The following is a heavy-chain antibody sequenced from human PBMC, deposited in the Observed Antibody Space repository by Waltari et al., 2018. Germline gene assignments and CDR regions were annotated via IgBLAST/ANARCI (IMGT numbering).Heavy chain of an antibody. CDR2: IKQDGSEK. Sequence: EVQLVEPGGGLVRPGGSVRLLCAAAGSTLRTYWRMGGRQAPGEGLEWVASIKQDGSEKYYVDSVKGRFTISRDNAKNSLYLQMNSLRDEDTAVYYCARGLSIRAMTMVVTIDYWGQGTLVTVSS. D-gene: IGHD4-17*01. J-gene: IGHJ4*02. CDR3: ARGLSIRAMTMVVTIDY. V-gene: IGHV3-7*01. CDR1: GSTLRTYW.